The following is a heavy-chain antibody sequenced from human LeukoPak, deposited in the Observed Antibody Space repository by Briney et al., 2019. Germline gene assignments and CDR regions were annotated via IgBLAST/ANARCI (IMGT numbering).Heavy chain of an antibody. CDR1: GFTFSSYW. CDR3: ARDRDSDYFDY. V-gene: IGHV3-74*01. J-gene: IGHJ4*02. CDR2: INSDGSST. Sequence: GGSLRLSCAASGFTFSSYWMHWVRQAPGKGLVWVSRINSDGSSTSYADSVKGRFTISRDNAKNTLYLQMNSLRAEDTAVFYCARDRDSDYFDYWGQGTLVTVSS. D-gene: IGHD2-15*01.